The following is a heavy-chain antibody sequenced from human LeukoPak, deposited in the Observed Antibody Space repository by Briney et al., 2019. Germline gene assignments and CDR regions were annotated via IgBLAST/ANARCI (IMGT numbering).Heavy chain of an antibody. V-gene: IGHV1-8*01. Sequence: GASVKVSCKASGYTFTSYDINWVRQATGQGLEWMGWMNPNSGNTGYAQKFQGRVTITTDESTSTAYMELSSLRSEDTAVYYCARDRLPYGDELYFDYWGQGTLVTVSS. CDR2: MNPNSGNT. CDR3: ARDRLPYGDELYFDY. D-gene: IGHD4-17*01. J-gene: IGHJ4*02. CDR1: GYTFTSYD.